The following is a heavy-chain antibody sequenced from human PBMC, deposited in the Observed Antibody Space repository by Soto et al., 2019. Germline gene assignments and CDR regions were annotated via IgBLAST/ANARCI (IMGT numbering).Heavy chain of an antibody. V-gene: IGHV4-34*01. D-gene: IGHD2-15*01. Sequence: SETLSLTCAVYGGSFSGYYWSWIRQPPGKGLEWIGEINHSGSTNYNPSLKSRATISVDTSKNQFSLKLSSVTAADTAVYYCARGPCRSSVRGYYYYGMDVWGQGTTVTVSS. CDR3: ARGPCRSSVRGYYYYGMDV. J-gene: IGHJ6*02. CDR2: INHSGST. CDR1: GGSFSGYY.